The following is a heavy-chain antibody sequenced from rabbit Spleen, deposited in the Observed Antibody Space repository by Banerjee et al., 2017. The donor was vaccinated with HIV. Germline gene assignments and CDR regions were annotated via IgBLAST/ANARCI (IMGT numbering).Heavy chain of an antibody. CDR3: ARDTGSSFSSYGMDL. V-gene: IGHV1S45*01. Sequence: QEQLVESGGGLVKPEGSLTLTCTASGFSFSNKAVMCWVRQAPGKGLEWIACINAVTGKALYASWAKGRYTFSKTSSTTVTLEMTSLTVADTATYFCARDTGSSFSSYGMDLWGPGTLVTVS. CDR2: INAVTGKA. CDR1: GFSFSNKAV. D-gene: IGHD8-1*01. J-gene: IGHJ6*01.